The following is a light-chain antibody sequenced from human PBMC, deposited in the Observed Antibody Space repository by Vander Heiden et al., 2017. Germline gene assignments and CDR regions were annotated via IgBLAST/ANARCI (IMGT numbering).Light chain of an antibody. CDR1: SSDVGNFEH. J-gene: IGLJ2*01. V-gene: IGLV2-14*03. CDR2: DES. Sequence: QSARPQPAPVLGSPAQSSTISCTGTSSDVGNFEHVSWYQQHQGQAPKPMIYDESNRPSGVSHRFPGSKSDNAASLTLSGRQAEDDADYYCYSFATGSTPVVFGGGTKLTVL. CDR3: YSFATGSTPVV.